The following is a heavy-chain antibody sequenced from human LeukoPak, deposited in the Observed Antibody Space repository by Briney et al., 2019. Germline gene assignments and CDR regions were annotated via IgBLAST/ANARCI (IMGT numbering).Heavy chain of an antibody. CDR2: ISSSSSYI. V-gene: IGHV3-21*01. J-gene: IGHJ6*02. CDR1: GFTFSSYS. Sequence: GGSLRLSCAASGFTFSSYSMNWVRQAPGKGLEWVSSISSSSSYIYYADSVKGRFTISRDNAKNSLYLQMNSLRAEDTAVYYCAREGPGYCSSTSCHWEEFGYYYYGMDVWGQGTTVTVSS. CDR3: AREGPGYCSSTSCHWEEFGYYYYGMDV. D-gene: IGHD2-2*03.